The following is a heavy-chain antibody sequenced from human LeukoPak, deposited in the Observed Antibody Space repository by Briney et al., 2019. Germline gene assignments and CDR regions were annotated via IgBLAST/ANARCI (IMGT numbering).Heavy chain of an antibody. V-gene: IGHV4-31*03. CDR3: ARGTINCSGGSCYLKGYYYYGMDV. CDR1: GGSINSGGYY. CDR2: IYYSGST. D-gene: IGHD2-15*01. J-gene: IGHJ6*02. Sequence: SQTLSLTCIVSGGSINSGGYYWSWIRQHPGKGLEWIGYIYYSGSTYYNPSLESRVTMSLDTSKNQFSLKLSSVTAADTAVYYCARGTINCSGGSCYLKGYYYYGMDVWGQGTTVTVSS.